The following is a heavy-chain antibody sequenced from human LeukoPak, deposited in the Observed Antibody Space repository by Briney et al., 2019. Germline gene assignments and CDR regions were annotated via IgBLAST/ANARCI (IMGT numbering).Heavy chain of an antibody. CDR3: ARRSLLAVAGTRPHRQNWFDP. J-gene: IGHJ5*02. D-gene: IGHD6-19*01. Sequence: SETLSLTCAVYGGSFSGYYWSWIRQPPGKGLEWIGEINHSGSTNYNPSLKSRVTISVDTSKNQSSLKLSSVTAADTAVYYCARRSLLAVAGTRPHRQNWFDPWGQGTLVTVSS. CDR2: INHSGST. V-gene: IGHV4-34*01. CDR1: GGSFSGYY.